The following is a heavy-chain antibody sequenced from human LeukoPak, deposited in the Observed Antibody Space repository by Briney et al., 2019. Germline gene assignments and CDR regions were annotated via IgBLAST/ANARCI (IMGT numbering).Heavy chain of an antibody. Sequence: SQTLSLTCAISGDSVSSNSAAWNWIRQSPSRGLEWLGRTYYRSKWYNDYAVSVKSRITINPDTSKNQFSLQLNSVTPEDAAVYYCARDSSAWIAVTTQYFDYWGQGTLVTVSS. CDR2: TYYRSKWYN. CDR3: ARDSSAWIAVTTQYFDY. CDR1: GDSVSSNSAA. V-gene: IGHV6-1*01. J-gene: IGHJ4*02. D-gene: IGHD4-17*01.